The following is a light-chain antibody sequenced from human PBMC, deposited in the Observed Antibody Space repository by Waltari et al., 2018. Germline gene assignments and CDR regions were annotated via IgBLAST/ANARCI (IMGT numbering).Light chain of an antibody. CDR2: WSP. CDR1: QSLLYNSNDKTY. CDR3: QQYYSRRT. V-gene: IGKV4-1*01. Sequence: DIVMTQSPDSLAVSLGERATINCKSSQSLLYNSNDKTYLDWYQQNPGQPPKLLVYWSPARHSGVPVRFRGSGSATDFTLTISSLQAEDVAVYYCQQYYSRRTFGQGTKVEIK. J-gene: IGKJ1*01.